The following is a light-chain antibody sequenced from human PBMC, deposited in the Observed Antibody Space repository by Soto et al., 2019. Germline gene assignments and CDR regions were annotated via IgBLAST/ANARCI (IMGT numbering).Light chain of an antibody. CDR3: QQFATSPLT. CDR1: QSLSSSY. V-gene: IGKV3-20*01. J-gene: IGKJ4*01. Sequence: ENVLTQSPGTPSLSPGERATLSCRASQSLSSSYLAWYQQKPGQAPRLLIYGASSRATGIPDRFSGSGSGTDFTLTISRLEPEDFAVYYCQQFATSPLTFGGGTKVDIK. CDR2: GAS.